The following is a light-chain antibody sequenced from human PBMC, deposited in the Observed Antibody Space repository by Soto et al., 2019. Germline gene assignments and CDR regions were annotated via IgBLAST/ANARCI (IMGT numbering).Light chain of an antibody. J-gene: IGKJ4*01. V-gene: IGKV4-1*01. Sequence: IVMTQSPDSLAVSLGERATINCKSSQSVLSTSNNKNFLAWFQQKPGQPPKLLIYWASTRESGVPDRFAGSGSGTDFTLTISSLQAEDVAFYYCQQYYNTPLTFGGGTKVEIK. CDR1: QSVLSTSNNKNF. CDR3: QQYYNTPLT. CDR2: WAS.